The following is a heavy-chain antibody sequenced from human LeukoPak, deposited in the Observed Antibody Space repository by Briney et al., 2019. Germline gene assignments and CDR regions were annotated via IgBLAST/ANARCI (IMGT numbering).Heavy chain of an antibody. J-gene: IGHJ4*02. CDR1: GFNFNNYW. Sequence: GGSLRLSCAASGFNFNNYWMTWVRQAPGKGLEWVANIKQDGTEKYYVDSVKGRFTISRDNSKNSLYLQMNSLRAEDTAIYYCAKAGEGFGLDYWGQGTLVTVSS. CDR3: AKAGEGFGLDY. V-gene: IGHV3-7*01. CDR2: IKQDGTEK. D-gene: IGHD3/OR15-3a*01.